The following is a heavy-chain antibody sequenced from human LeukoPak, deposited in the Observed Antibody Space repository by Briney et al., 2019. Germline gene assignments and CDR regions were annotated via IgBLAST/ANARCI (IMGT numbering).Heavy chain of an antibody. CDR3: ARETNTAMVNHFDY. Sequence: SETLSLTCTVSGGSISSGGYYWSWIRQHPEKGLEWIGYIYYSGSTYYNPSLKSRVTISVDTSKNQFSLKLSSVTAADTAVYYCARETNTAMVNHFDYWGQGTLVTVSS. J-gene: IGHJ4*02. D-gene: IGHD5-18*01. CDR1: GGSISSGGYY. CDR2: IYYSGST. V-gene: IGHV4-31*03.